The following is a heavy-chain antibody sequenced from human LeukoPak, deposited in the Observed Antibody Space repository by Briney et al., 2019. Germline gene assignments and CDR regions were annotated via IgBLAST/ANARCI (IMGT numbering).Heavy chain of an antibody. Sequence: SETLSLTCTVSGGSISSSSYYWGWIRQPPGKGLEWIGSIYYSGSTNYNPSLKSRVTISVDTSKNQFSLKLSSVTAADTAVYYCARGGFSGYSSSWYFWFDPWGQGTLVTVSS. CDR2: IYYSGST. CDR1: GGSISSSSYY. J-gene: IGHJ5*02. V-gene: IGHV4-39*07. CDR3: ARGGFSGYSSSWYFWFDP. D-gene: IGHD6-13*01.